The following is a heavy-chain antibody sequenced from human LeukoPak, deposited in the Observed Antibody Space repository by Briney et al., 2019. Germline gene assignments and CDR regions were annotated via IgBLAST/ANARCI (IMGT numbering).Heavy chain of an antibody. Sequence: PGGSLRLSCAASGFTVSSNYMSWVRQAPGKGLEWVSVIYSGGSTYYADSVKGRFTISRDNPKNTLYLQMNSLRAEDTAVYYCARDFRCSGGSCYYWYFNLWGRGTLVTVSS. D-gene: IGHD2-15*01. CDR1: GFTVSSNY. CDR3: ARDFRCSGGSCYYWYFNL. CDR2: IYSGGST. J-gene: IGHJ2*01. V-gene: IGHV3-53*01.